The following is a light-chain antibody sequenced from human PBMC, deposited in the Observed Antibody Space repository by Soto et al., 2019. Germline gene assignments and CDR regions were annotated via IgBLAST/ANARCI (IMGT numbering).Light chain of an antibody. Sequence: QSALTQPASVSGSPGQSFTISCTGTSSDVGTYNYVSWYQHHPGKAPKLLIYEVSNRPSGVSNRFSGSKSGNTASLTISGLQAEDEADYYCSSYTSDSTLVFGGGTQLTVL. CDR3: SSYTSDSTLV. CDR2: EVS. J-gene: IGLJ2*01. V-gene: IGLV2-14*01. CDR1: SSDVGTYNY.